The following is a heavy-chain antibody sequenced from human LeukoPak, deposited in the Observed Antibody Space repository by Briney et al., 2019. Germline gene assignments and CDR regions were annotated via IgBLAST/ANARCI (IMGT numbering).Heavy chain of an antibody. CDR3: ARSFSGSYYFEY. V-gene: IGHV4-61*02. Sequence: SETPSLTCTVSGDSISSGRYYWSWVRQPAGKELEWIGRIYTSGKTDYNPYTPSLKSRVTVSLDTSKNQLSLFLTSVTAADTAMYYCARSFSGSYYFEYWGQGTLVTVSS. D-gene: IGHD1-26*01. CDR1: GDSISSGRYY. J-gene: IGHJ4*02. CDR2: IYTSGKT.